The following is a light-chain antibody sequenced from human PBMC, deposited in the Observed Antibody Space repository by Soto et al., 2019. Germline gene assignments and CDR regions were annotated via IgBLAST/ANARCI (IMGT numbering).Light chain of an antibody. CDR3: QQYNSWPPLIT. V-gene: IGKV3D-15*01. Sequence: EIVMTQSPATLSLSPGERATLSCRASQSVSSNLAWYQQKPGQAPGLLIYGASTRATGIPARFSGSGSGTEFPLTISSLQSEDFAIYYCQQYNSWPPLITFGQGTRLDIK. J-gene: IGKJ5*01. CDR1: QSVSSN. CDR2: GAS.